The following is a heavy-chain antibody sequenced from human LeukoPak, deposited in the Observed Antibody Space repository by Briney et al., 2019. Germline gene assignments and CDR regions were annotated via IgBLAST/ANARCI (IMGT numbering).Heavy chain of an antibody. CDR1: GYTLTELS. Sequence: ASVKVSCKVSGYTLTELSMHWVRQAPGKGLEWMGGFDPEDGETIYAQKFQGRVTMTEDTSTDTAYMELSSLRSEDTAVYYCATLRSYCGGECYSGFDYWGQGTLVTVSS. CDR3: ATLRSYCGGECYSGFDY. D-gene: IGHD2-21*01. V-gene: IGHV1-24*01. J-gene: IGHJ4*02. CDR2: FDPEDGET.